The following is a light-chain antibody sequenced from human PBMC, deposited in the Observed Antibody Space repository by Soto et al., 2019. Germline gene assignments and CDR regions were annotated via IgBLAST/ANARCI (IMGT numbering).Light chain of an antibody. V-gene: IGKV2-28*01. J-gene: IGKJ1*01. CDR3: MQPLQSWT. CDR1: QSLLHSNGYNY. CDR2: LGS. Sequence: DIVMTQTPLSLPVTPGEPASISCRSSQSLLHSNGYNYLDWYLQKPGQSPLLLIYLGSNRASGVPDRFSGSGSGTDFTLKISRVEAEDVGVYYCMQPLQSWTFGQGTKVEIK.